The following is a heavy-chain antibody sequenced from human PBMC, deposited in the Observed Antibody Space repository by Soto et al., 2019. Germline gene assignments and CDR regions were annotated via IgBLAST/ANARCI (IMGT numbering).Heavy chain of an antibody. Sequence: QVQLVQSGAEVKKPGSSVKVSCKASGGTFSSYAISWVRQAPGQGLEWMGGIIPIFGTANYAQKFQGRVTITADKSTSTAYMELSSLRSEDTAVYYCARLRERYNRNDGEIYYYYGMDVWGQGTTVTVSS. CDR3: ARLRERYNRNDGEIYYYYGMDV. D-gene: IGHD1-1*01. CDR2: IIPIFGTA. J-gene: IGHJ6*02. V-gene: IGHV1-69*06. CDR1: GGTFSSYA.